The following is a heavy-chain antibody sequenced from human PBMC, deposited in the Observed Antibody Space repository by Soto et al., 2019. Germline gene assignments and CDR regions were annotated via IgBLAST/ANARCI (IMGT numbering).Heavy chain of an antibody. D-gene: IGHD1-1*01. CDR3: ARDPGMTTGTTDYYDGMDV. Sequence: QVQLVQSGAEVKKPGASVKVSCKASGYTFTGYYMHWVRQAPGQGLEWMGWINPNSGGTNYAQKFQGWVTMTRDTSSSTAYMERSRLRADDTAVYYWARDPGMTTGTTDYYDGMDVWGQGTTVTVSS. V-gene: IGHV1-2*04. CDR2: INPNSGGT. J-gene: IGHJ6*02. CDR1: GYTFTGYY.